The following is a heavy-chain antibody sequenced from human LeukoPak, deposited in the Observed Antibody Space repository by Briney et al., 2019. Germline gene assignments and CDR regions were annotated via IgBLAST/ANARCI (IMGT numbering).Heavy chain of an antibody. CDR1: GFTFSTYT. D-gene: IGHD6-25*01. Sequence: GSLRLSCAASGFTFSTYTMNWVRQAPGKGLEWVSSISSSSNNINYADSVKGRFTISRDNAMNSVHLQMNSLRVEDTAVYYCARGSQRPDYWGQGTLITVSS. J-gene: IGHJ4*02. V-gene: IGHV3-21*01. CDR2: ISSSSNNI. CDR3: ARGSQRPDY.